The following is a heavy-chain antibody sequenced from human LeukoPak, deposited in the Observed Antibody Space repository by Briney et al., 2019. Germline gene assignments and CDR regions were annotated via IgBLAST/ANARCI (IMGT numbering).Heavy chain of an antibody. D-gene: IGHD2-8*01. CDR3: ARDGVSVSYYYYMDV. CDR2: INPNSGGT. J-gene: IGHJ6*03. V-gene: IGHV1-2*06. Sequence: ASVKVSCKASGYTFTGYYMHWVRQAPGQGLEWMGRINPNSGGTNYAQKFQGRVTMTRDTSIGTAYMELSRLRSDDTAVYYCARDGVSVSYYYYMDVWGKGTTVTVSS. CDR1: GYTFTGYY.